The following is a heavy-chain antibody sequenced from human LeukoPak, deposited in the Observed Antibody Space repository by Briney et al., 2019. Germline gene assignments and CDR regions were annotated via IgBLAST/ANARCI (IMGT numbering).Heavy chain of an antibody. CDR1: GFTFSSYA. V-gene: IGHV3-23*01. D-gene: IGHD3-10*01. Sequence: GGSLRLSCAASGFTFSSYAMSWVRQAPGKGLEWVSAISGSGGSTYYADSVKGRFTISRDNSKNTLYLQMNSLRAEDTAVYYCAKRSDVYGSGSYPEYFQHWGQGTLVTVSS. CDR3: AKRSDVYGSGSYPEYFQH. J-gene: IGHJ1*01. CDR2: ISGSGGST.